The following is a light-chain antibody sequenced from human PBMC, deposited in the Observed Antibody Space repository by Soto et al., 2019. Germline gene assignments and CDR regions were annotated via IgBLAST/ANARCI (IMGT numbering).Light chain of an antibody. Sequence: EIVVTQSPGTLSLSPGERATLSCRASQSVSSNYLAWYQQKPGQTPRLLVYGASSRATGIPDRFSGSGSGTDFTLTIIRLAPEDFAVFYCHQYSNSPYTFGQGTKLEIK. V-gene: IGKV3-20*01. CDR2: GAS. CDR1: QSVSSNY. CDR3: HQYSNSPYT. J-gene: IGKJ2*01.